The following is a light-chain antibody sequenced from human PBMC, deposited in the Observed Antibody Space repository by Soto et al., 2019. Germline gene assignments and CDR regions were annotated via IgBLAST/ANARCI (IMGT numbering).Light chain of an antibody. Sequence: QAVVTQPPSVSGAPGQRVTISCTGSSSNIGTSYDVHWYQQLPGTAPKLLVYGNNRPSGVPDRFSASKSGTSASLVITGLQAEDEADYYCQSYDISLSGSWVFGGGTKLTVL. V-gene: IGLV1-40*01. CDR1: SSNIGTSYD. J-gene: IGLJ3*02. CDR2: GN. CDR3: QSYDISLSGSWV.